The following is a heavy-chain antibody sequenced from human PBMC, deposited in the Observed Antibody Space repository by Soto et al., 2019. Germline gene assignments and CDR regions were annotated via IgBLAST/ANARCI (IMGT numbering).Heavy chain of an antibody. Sequence: GSSVKVSCKASGGTFSSYAISWVRQAPGQGVEWMGGIIPIFGTANYAQKFQSRVTITADESTSTPYMELSSLRSEDTAVYYCARPVATIEYYYYYGMDVWGQGTTVTVYS. CDR3: ARPVATIEYYYYYGMDV. J-gene: IGHJ6*02. V-gene: IGHV1-69*13. D-gene: IGHD5-12*01. CDR1: GGTFSSYA. CDR2: IIPIFGTA.